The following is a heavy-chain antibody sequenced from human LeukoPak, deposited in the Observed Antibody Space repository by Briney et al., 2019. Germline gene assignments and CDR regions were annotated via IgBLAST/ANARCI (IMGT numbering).Heavy chain of an antibody. CDR3: ARAGLEQWLADY. J-gene: IGHJ4*02. Sequence: GGSLRLSCAACGFTFSSYSMNWVRQAPGKGLEWVSSISSSSSYIYYADSVKGRFTISRDNAKNSLYLQMNSLRAEDTAVYYCARAGLEQWLADYWGQGTLVTVSS. CDR2: ISSSSSYI. V-gene: IGHV3-21*01. D-gene: IGHD6-19*01. CDR1: GFTFSSYS.